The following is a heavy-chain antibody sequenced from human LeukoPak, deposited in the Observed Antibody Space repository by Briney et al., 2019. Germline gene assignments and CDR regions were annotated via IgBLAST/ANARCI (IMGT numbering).Heavy chain of an antibody. V-gene: IGHV4-34*01. D-gene: IGHD3-3*01. CDR1: GGSFSGYY. Sequence: PSETLSLTCAVYGGSFSGYYWSWIRQPPGKGLEWIGEINHSGSTNYNPSLKSRVTISVDTSKNQFSLKLSSVTAADTAVYYCARVNYDFWSGYTSTLYNWFDPWGQGTLVTVSS. CDR3: ARVNYDFWSGYTSTLYNWFDP. CDR2: INHSGST. J-gene: IGHJ5*02.